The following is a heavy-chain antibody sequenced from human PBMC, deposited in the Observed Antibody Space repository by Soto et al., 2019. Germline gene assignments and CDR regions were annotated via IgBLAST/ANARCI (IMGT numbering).Heavy chain of an antibody. D-gene: IGHD2-15*01. CDR2: INPSGGST. V-gene: IGHV1-46*01. J-gene: IGHJ5*02. Sequence: SVKVSCKASGYTFTSYYMHWVRQAPGQGLEWMGIINPSGGSTSYAQKFQGRVTMTRDTSTSTVYMELSSLRSEDTAVYYCAREPPNCSGGSCYTFDPWGQGTLVTVSS. CDR3: AREPPNCSGGSCYTFDP. CDR1: GYTFTSYY.